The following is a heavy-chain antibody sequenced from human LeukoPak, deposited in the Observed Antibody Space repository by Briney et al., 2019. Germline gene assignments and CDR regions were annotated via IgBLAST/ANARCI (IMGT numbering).Heavy chain of an antibody. D-gene: IGHD5-18*01. V-gene: IGHV3-48*04. J-gene: IGHJ4*02. CDR2: ISSRSATI. CDR1: GFTFSSYS. Sequence: GGSLRLSCAASGFTFSSYSMNWVRQAPGKGLEWVSYISSRSATIYYADSVKGRFTISRDNAKNSLYLQMNSLRAEDTALYYCARQADTAMLIWSFTDYWGQGTLVTVSS. CDR3: ARQADTAMLIWSFTDY.